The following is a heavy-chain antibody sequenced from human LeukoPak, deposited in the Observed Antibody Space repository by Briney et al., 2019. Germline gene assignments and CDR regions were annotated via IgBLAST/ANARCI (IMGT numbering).Heavy chain of an antibody. Sequence: SETLSLTCTVSGGSIRNYYWSWIRQPPGKGLEWIGYIYTSGSTNYNPSLKRRVTISVDTSKNQFSLKLSSVTAADMAVYYCARHKGGRYSGSYLDYWGQATLVTVSS. J-gene: IGHJ4*02. CDR2: IYTSGST. D-gene: IGHD1-26*01. CDR3: ARHKGGRYSGSYLDY. CDR1: GGSIRNYY. V-gene: IGHV4-4*09.